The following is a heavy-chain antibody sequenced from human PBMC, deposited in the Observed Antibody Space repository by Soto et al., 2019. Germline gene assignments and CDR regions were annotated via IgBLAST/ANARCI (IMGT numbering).Heavy chain of an antibody. Sequence: SKTLSLTCAISGDSVSSNTASWNWIRQSPSRGLEWLGRTYFRSKWYNDYAVSVKSRIIINPDTSNNQLSLQLNSVTPEDTAVYFCAKGDNLGPKTGYAFDPWGQGIMVTVSS. J-gene: IGHJ5*02. CDR1: GDSVSSNTAS. D-gene: IGHD5-12*01. CDR3: AKGDNLGPKTGYAFDP. CDR2: TYFRSKWYN. V-gene: IGHV6-1*01.